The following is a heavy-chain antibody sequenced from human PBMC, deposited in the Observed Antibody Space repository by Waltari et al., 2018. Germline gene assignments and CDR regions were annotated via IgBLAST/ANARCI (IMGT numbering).Heavy chain of an antibody. J-gene: IGHJ4*02. D-gene: IGHD3-16*01. CDR3: ASPGRGGGDY. CDR2: IYHSGST. CDR1: GYSISSGYY. V-gene: IGHV4-38-2*01. Sequence: QVQLQESGPGLVKPSETLSLTCAVSGYSISSGYYWGWIRQPPGKGLEWIGSIYHSGSTHYTPSLKSRVTISGDTSKNQFSRKRSSVPAADTDVYYCASPGRGGGDYWGQGTLVTVSS.